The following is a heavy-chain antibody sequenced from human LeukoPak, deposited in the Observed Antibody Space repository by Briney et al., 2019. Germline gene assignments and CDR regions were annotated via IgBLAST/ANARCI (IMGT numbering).Heavy chain of an antibody. CDR1: GGSISSSSYY. J-gene: IGHJ5*02. V-gene: IGHV4-39*07. CDR3: ARAPPLTVAQRFDP. Sequence: SETLSLTCTVSGGSISSSSYYWGWIRQPPGKGLEWIGEINHSGSTNYNPSLKSRVTISVDTSKNQFSLKLSSVTAADTAVYYCARAPPLTVAQRFDPWGQGTLVTVSS. CDR2: INHSGST. D-gene: IGHD6-19*01.